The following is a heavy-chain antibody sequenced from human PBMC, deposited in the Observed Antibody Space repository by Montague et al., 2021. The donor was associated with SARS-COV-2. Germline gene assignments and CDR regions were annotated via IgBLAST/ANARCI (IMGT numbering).Heavy chain of an antibody. Sequence: PALVKPTQTLTLTCTFSGFSLSTSGVGVGWIRQPPGKALEWLALIYWDDDKRYSPSLKSRLTITKDTSKNQVVLTMTNMDPVDTATYYCAHRRPLYYYDSSLSTFDYWGQRTLVTVSS. CDR3: AHRRPLYYYDSSLSTFDY. CDR2: IYWDDDK. J-gene: IGHJ4*02. V-gene: IGHV2-5*02. CDR1: GFSLSTSGVG. D-gene: IGHD3-22*01.